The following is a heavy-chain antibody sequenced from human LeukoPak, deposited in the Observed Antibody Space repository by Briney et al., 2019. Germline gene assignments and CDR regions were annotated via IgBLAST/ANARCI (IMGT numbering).Heavy chain of an antibody. D-gene: IGHD1-26*01. V-gene: IGHV1-46*01. CDR1: GYTFTSYY. CDR2: INPSGGST. J-gene: IGHJ3*02. CDR3: AKFTGGGAAFDI. Sequence: ASVKVSCKASGYTFTSYYMHWVRQAPGRGLEWMGIINPSGGSTSYAQKFQGRVTMTRDTSKNQFSLKLSSVTAADTAVYYCAKFTGGGAAFDIWGQGTMVTVSS.